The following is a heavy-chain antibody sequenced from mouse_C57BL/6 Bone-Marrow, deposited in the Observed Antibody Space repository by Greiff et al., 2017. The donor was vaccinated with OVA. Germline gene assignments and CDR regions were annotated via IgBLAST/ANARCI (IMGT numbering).Heavy chain of an antibody. J-gene: IGHJ4*01. Sequence: QVQLQQSGAELARPGASVKLSCKASGYTFTSYGISWVKQRTGQGLEWIGEIYPRSGNTYYNEQFKGKATLTADKSSRPAYMELRSLTSEDSAVYFCARATYYAMDYWGQGTSVTGSS. CDR1: GYTFTSYG. CDR2: IYPRSGNT. D-gene: IGHD6-1*01. CDR3: ARATYYAMDY. V-gene: IGHV1-81*01.